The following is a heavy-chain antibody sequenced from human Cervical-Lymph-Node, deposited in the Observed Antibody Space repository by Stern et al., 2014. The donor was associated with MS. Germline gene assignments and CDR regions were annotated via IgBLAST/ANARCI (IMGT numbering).Heavy chain of an antibody. CDR3: AREKRDCSGGSCYSRDDY. CDR2: INPSGGTT. J-gene: IGHJ4*02. V-gene: IGHV1-46*03. CDR1: GYTFTSYY. Sequence: QVQLVQSGAEVKKPGASVKVSCKASGYTFTSYYMHWVRQAPGQGLAWMGIINPSGGTTNHAQKFQGRVTMTRDTSTSTVYMELSSLRSEDTAVYYCAREKRDCSGGSCYSRDDYWGQGTLVTVSS. D-gene: IGHD2-15*01.